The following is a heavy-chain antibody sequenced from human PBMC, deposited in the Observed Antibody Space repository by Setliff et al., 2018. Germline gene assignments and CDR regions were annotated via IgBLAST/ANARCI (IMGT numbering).Heavy chain of an antibody. CDR2: IIPIFGTT. D-gene: IGHD5-12*01. CDR3: ARERGDIVTTTSYYYYLDV. CDR1: GGTSSNYD. J-gene: IGHJ6*03. Sequence: EASVKVSCKASGGTSSNYDISWVRQAPGQGLEWMGGIIPIFGTTNYAQRFQGRVTITTDESTSTAYMELSSLRSEDTALYYCARERGDIVTTTSYYYYLDVWGKGTTVTVSS. V-gene: IGHV1-69*05.